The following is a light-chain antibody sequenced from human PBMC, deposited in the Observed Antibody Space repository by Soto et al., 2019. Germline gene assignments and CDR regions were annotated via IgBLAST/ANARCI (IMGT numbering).Light chain of an antibody. Sequence: DIQLTQSPSTLSASVGDRVTLTCRASQSLNSRLAWYQHRPGKAPKLLIYDASTLESGVPSRFSGSGSGTEFTLTINNLQSDDLATYICQQYKSYSTFGRGTKVEIK. CDR2: DAS. CDR3: QQYKSYST. CDR1: QSLNSR. J-gene: IGKJ1*01. V-gene: IGKV1-5*01.